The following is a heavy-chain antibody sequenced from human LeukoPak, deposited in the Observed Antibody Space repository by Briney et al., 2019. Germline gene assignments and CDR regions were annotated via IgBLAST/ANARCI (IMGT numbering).Heavy chain of an antibody. CDR2: IYYSGST. V-gene: IGHV4-59*01. CDR1: GGSISSYY. J-gene: IGHJ4*02. D-gene: IGHD4-11*01. Sequence: SETLSLTCTVSGGSISSYYLSWIRQPPGKGLEWIGYIYYSGSTNYNPSLKSRVTISVDTSKNQFSLKLSSVSAADTAVYYCARGGLRTYSNPYAPDYWGQGTLVTVSS. CDR3: ARGGLRTYSNPYAPDY.